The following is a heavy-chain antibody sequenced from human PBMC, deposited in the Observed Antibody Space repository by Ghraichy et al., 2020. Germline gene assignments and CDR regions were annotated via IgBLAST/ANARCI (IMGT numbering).Heavy chain of an antibody. Sequence: SETLSLTCTVSGGSISSSSYYWGWIRQPPGKGLEWIGSIYYSGSTYYNPSLKSRVTISVDTSKNQFSLKLSSVTAADTAVYYCARQGGIVGYFDYWGQGTLVTVSS. CDR2: IYYSGST. V-gene: IGHV4-39*01. D-gene: IGHD1-26*01. J-gene: IGHJ4*02. CDR3: ARQGGIVGYFDY. CDR1: GGSISSSSYY.